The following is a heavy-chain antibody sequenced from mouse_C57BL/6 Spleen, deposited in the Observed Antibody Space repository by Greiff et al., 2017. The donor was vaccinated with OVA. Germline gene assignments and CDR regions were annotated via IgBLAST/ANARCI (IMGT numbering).Heavy chain of an antibody. J-gene: IGHJ4*01. CDR3: ARNYGSSYVGYAMDY. CDR1: GYAFTTYL. Sequence: VQLQQSGAELVRPGTSVTVSCKASGYAFTTYLLEWVKQRPGQGLEWIGVINPGSGGNNYNEKFKGKATLTADKSSSTAYMQLSSLTAEDSAVYFCARNYGSSYVGYAMDYWGQGTSVTVSS. V-gene: IGHV1-54*01. CDR2: INPGSGGN. D-gene: IGHD1-1*01.